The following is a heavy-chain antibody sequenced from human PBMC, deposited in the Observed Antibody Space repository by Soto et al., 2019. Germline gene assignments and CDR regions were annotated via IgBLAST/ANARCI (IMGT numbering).Heavy chain of an antibody. CDR1: GGTFSSYP. J-gene: IGHJ4*02. CDR3: AMIEYSSGSDY. D-gene: IGHD6-19*01. V-gene: IGHV1-69*01. Sequence: QVQLVQSGAEVKKPGSSVKVSCKASGGTFSSYPITWVRQAPGQGLEWLGGIFTIFGTTNYAQRFEDRVTITADELTSTAYMELSSLRSEDTAVYYCAMIEYSSGSDYWGQGTLVTVSS. CDR2: IFTIFGTT.